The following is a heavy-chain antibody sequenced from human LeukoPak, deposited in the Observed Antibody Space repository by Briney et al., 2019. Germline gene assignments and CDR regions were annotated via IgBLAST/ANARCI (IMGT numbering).Heavy chain of an antibody. J-gene: IGHJ5*02. D-gene: IGHD2-15*01. Sequence: ASVKVSCKASGYTFTSYAMHWVRQAPGQRLEWMGWINAGNGNTKYSQKFQGRVTITRDTSASTAYMELSSLRSEDTAVYYCARVGYCSGGSCYSLGWFDPWGQGTLVTVSS. CDR2: INAGNGNT. CDR3: ARVGYCSGGSCYSLGWFDP. CDR1: GYTFTSYA. V-gene: IGHV1-3*01.